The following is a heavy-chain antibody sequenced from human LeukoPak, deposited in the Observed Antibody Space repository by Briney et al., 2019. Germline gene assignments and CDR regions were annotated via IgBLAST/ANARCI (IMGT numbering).Heavy chain of an antibody. V-gene: IGHV4-4*07. D-gene: IGHD6-13*01. CDR3: AKEGAAPGPDFDY. Sequence: SETLSLTCNVSGASLRHYYWSWIRQPAGKGLEWIARIFPSGRTDYHPSLKSRVTMSVDTSKRQFSLKLNSGTAADTAVYYCAKEGAAPGPDFDYWGQGTLVIVSS. CDR2: IFPSGRT. J-gene: IGHJ4*02. CDR1: GASLRHYY.